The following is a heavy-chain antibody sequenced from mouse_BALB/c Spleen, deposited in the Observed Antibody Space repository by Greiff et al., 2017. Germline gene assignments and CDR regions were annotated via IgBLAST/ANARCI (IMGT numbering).Heavy chain of an antibody. CDR1: GFTFSSYG. J-gene: IGHJ2*01. D-gene: IGHD1-3*01. CDR3: ARESGGGYFDY. CDR2: ISSGGSYT. V-gene: IGHV5-6*01. Sequence: EVKLMESGGDLVKPGGSLKLSCAASGFTFSSYGMSWVRQTPDKRLEWVATISSGGSYTYYPDSVKGRFTISRDNAKNTLYLQMSSLKSEDTAMYYCARESGGGYFDYWGQGTTLTVSS.